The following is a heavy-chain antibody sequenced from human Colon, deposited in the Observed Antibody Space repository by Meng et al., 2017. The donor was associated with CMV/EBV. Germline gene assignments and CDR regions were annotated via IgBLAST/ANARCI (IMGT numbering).Heavy chain of an antibody. CDR2: ISGSGRTP. CDR1: GFTFDNYA. J-gene: IGHJ4*02. D-gene: IGHD3-22*01. CDR3: AKPFLSGYYSFDS. V-gene: IGHV3-23*01. Sequence: GESLKISCVVSGFTFDNYAMSWVRQAPGKGLEWVSAISGSGRTPYYADSMKGRFTISRDNSQSTFYLQMSDLRVEDTAVYYCAKPFLSGYYSFDSWGQGTLVTVSS.